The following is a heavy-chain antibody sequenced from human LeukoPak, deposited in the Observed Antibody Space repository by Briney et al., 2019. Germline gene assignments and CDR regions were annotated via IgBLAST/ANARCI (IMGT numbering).Heavy chain of an antibody. CDR2: INHSGST. Sequence: PSETLPLTCAVYGGSFSGYYWSWIRQPPGKGLEWIGEINHSGSTNYNPSLKSRVTISVDTSKNQFSLKLSSVTAADTAVYYCARINGTSIDYWGQGTLVTVSS. V-gene: IGHV4-34*01. CDR3: ARINGTSIDY. D-gene: IGHD1-1*01. CDR1: GGSFSGYY. J-gene: IGHJ4*02.